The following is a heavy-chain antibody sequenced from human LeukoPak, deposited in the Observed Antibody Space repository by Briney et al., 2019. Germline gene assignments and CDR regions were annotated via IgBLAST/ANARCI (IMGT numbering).Heavy chain of an antibody. CDR3: ARDYYGSAFDP. Sequence: GGSLRLSCAASGFSLRAYDLIWVRQAPGKGLDWVSIINGGGDIMMYEDSVKGRFTISRDNSKNTLYLQMNSLRAEDTAVYYCARDYYGSAFDPWGQGTLVTVSS. D-gene: IGHD3-10*01. V-gene: IGHV3-23*01. CDR1: GFSLRAYD. J-gene: IGHJ5*02. CDR2: INGGGDIM.